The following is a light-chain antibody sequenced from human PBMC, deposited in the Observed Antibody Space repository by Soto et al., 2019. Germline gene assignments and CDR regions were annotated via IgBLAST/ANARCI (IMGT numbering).Light chain of an antibody. CDR3: LQYGSSPPT. Sequence: EIVLTQSPGTLSLSPGERATLSCRASQSVSTNYLAWYQRKPGQAPRLLIYGASSRATDIPNRFSGSGSGTDFTLTITRLQAEDFAVYYCLQYGSSPPTFGQGTKVEIK. CDR1: QSVSTNY. V-gene: IGKV3-20*01. CDR2: GAS. J-gene: IGKJ1*01.